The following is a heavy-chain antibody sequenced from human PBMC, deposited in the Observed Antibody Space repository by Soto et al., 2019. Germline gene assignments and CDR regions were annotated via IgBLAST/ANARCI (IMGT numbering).Heavy chain of an antibody. CDR2: ISYDGSNK. J-gene: IGHJ4*02. V-gene: IGHV3-30-3*01. CDR1: GFTFSSYA. D-gene: IGHD3-22*01. CDR3: ARDFGSPDSSGYIDY. Sequence: PGGSLRLSCAASGFTFSSYAMHWVRQAPGKGLEWVAVISYDGSNKYYADSVKGRFTISRDNSKNTLYLQMNSLRAEDTAVYYCARDFGSPDSSGYIDYWGQGTLVTVSS.